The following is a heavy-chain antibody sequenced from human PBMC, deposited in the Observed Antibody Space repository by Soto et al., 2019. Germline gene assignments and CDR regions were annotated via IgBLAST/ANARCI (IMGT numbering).Heavy chain of an antibody. J-gene: IGHJ4*02. CDR3: ATLYQPIVPAAIYADY. CDR2: FDPEDGET. V-gene: IGHV1-24*01. Sequence: ASLKVSCKVSGYTLTELSMHWVRQAPGKGLEWMGGFDPEDGETIYAQKFQGRVTMTEDTSTDTAYMELSSLRSEDTAVYYCATLYQPIVPAAIYADYWGQGTLVTVSS. CDR1: GYTLTELS. D-gene: IGHD2-2*01.